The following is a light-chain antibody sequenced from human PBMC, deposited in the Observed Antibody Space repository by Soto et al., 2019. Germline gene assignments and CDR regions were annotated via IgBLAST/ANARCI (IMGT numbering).Light chain of an antibody. CDR3: QQYGSSPQT. CDR1: QSVNSNY. CDR2: GAS. V-gene: IGKV3-20*01. J-gene: IGKJ1*01. Sequence: EIVLTQSPGTLSLSPGERVTLSCRASQSVNSNYLVWYQQRPGQAPRLLIYGASSRATGIPDRFSGSGSGTDFTLTISRLEPEDLAVYYCQQYGSSPQTFGQGTKVEIK.